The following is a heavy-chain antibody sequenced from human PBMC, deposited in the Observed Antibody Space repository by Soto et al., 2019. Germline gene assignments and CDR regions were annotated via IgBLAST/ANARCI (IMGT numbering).Heavy chain of an antibody. CDR2: ISGSGGST. Sequence: EVQLLESGGGLVQPGGSLRLSCAAPGFTFSNYAMNWVRQAPGKGLEWVSVISGSGGSTYYADSVKGRFTISRDNSENTLYLQMNSLRGEATAVYYCARRSSGWYFDYWGQGTLVTVSS. CDR1: GFTFSNYA. CDR3: ARRSSGWYFDY. J-gene: IGHJ4*02. V-gene: IGHV3-23*01. D-gene: IGHD6-19*01.